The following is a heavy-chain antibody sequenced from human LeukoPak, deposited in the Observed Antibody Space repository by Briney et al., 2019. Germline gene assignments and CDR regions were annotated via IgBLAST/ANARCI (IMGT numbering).Heavy chain of an antibody. CDR3: AQNQWRQLWLDY. J-gene: IGHJ4*02. V-gene: IGHV3-7*01. CDR2: IKQDGSEK. CDR1: GFTFSSYW. D-gene: IGHD5-18*01. Sequence: GGSLRLSCAASGFTFSSYWMSWVRQAPGKGLEWVANIKQDGSEKYYVDSVKGRFTIPRDNAKNSLYLQMNSLRAEDTAVYYCAQNQWRQLWLDYLGQGTLVTVSS.